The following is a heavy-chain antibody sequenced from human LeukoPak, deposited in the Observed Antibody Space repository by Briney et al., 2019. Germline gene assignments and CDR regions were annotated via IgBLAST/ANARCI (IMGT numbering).Heavy chain of an antibody. J-gene: IGHJ4*02. CDR3: ARHPSRFGELLRADY. V-gene: IGHV4-39*01. Sequence: SETLSLTCTVPGGSISSSSYYWGWIRQPPGKGLEWIGSIYYSGGTYYNPSLKSRVTISVDTSKNQFSLKLSSVTAADTAVYYCARHPSRFGELLRADYWGQGTLVTVSS. D-gene: IGHD3-10*02. CDR1: GGSISSSSYY. CDR2: IYYSGGT.